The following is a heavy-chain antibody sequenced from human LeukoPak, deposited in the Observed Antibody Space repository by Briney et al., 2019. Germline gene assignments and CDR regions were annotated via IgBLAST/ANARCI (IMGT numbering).Heavy chain of an antibody. D-gene: IGHD6-19*01. CDR1: GGSISSYY. V-gene: IGHV4-59*01. CDR2: IYYRGST. Sequence: SETVSLTCTVSGGSISSYYWSWIRQPPGKGLEWIGYIYYRGSTNYNPSLKSRVTISVDTSKNQFSLKLSSVTAADTAVYYCARETAVAVLDYWGQGTLVTVSS. J-gene: IGHJ4*02. CDR3: ARETAVAVLDY.